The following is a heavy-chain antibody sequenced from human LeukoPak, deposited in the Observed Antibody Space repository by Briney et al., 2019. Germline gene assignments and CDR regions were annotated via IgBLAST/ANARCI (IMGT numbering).Heavy chain of an antibody. CDR1: GGSFSGYY. CDR2: INHSGST. D-gene: IGHD2-2*01. J-gene: IGHJ3*02. Sequence: SETLSLTCAVYGGSFSGYYWSWIRQPPGKGLEWIGEINHSGSTNYNPSLKSRVTISVDTSKSQFSLKLSSVTAADTAVYYCARQYCSSTSCRGGAFDIWGQGTMVTVSS. CDR3: ARQYCSSTSCRGGAFDI. V-gene: IGHV4-34*01.